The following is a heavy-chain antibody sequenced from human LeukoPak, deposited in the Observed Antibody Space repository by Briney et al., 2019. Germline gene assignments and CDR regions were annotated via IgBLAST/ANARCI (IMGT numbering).Heavy chain of an antibody. Sequence: SETLSLTCAVYGGSFSGYYWSWIRQPPGKGLEWIGEIYHSGSTNYNPSLKSRVTISVDKSKNQFSLKLSSVTAADTAVYYCARGGYYDGAFDYWGQGTLVTVSS. CDR3: ARGGYYDGAFDY. V-gene: IGHV4-34*01. CDR1: GGSFSGYY. J-gene: IGHJ4*02. D-gene: IGHD3-3*01. CDR2: IYHSGST.